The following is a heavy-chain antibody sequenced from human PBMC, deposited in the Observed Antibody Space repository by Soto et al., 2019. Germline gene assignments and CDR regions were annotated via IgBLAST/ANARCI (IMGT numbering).Heavy chain of an antibody. CDR2: ISAYNGNT. CDR1: GYTFTSYG. Sequence: GASVKVSCKASGYTFTSYGISWVRQAPGQGLEWMGWISAYNGNTNYAQKHQGRVTMTTDTSTSTAYMELRSLRSDDTAVYYCASTIAVAGAFDYWGQGTLVTVSS. CDR3: ASTIAVAGAFDY. J-gene: IGHJ4*02. V-gene: IGHV1-18*01. D-gene: IGHD6-19*01.